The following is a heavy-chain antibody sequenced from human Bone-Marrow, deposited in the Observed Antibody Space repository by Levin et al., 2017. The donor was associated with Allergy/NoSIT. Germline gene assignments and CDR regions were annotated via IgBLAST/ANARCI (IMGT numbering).Heavy chain of an antibody. CDR1: GFTFSSYA. D-gene: IGHD1-26*01. V-gene: IGHV3-30*04. CDR2: ISYDGRSK. J-gene: IGHJ6*02. CDR3: ARRGILVGASGWGYGMDV. Sequence: SCSASGFTFSSYAMHWVRQAPGRGLEWVAVISYDGRSKYYVDSVKGRFTISRDNAKNSLYLQMNSLRVDDTAVYYCARRGILVGASGWGYGMDVWGQGTTVTVSS.